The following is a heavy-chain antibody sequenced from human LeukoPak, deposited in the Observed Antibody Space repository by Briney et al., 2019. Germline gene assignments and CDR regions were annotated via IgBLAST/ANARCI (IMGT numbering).Heavy chain of an antibody. J-gene: IGHJ4*02. D-gene: IGHD3-22*01. CDR2: IYHSGSA. Sequence: PSGTLSLTCAVSGGSISSSNWWSWVRQPPGKGLEWIGEIYHSGSANYNPSPKSRVTISVDKSKNQFSLRLSSVTAADTAVYYCASAGHDGIGYKVCWGQGTLVTVSS. CDR3: ASAGHDGIGYKVC. V-gene: IGHV4-4*02. CDR1: GGSISSSNW.